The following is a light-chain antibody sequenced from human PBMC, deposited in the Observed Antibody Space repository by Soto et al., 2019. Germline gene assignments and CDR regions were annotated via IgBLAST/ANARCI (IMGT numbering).Light chain of an antibody. V-gene: IGKV1-5*01. CDR3: LQYNSYSQT. CDR2: DAS. CDR1: QSISSW. J-gene: IGKJ1*01. Sequence: DIQMTQSPSTLSASVGDRVTITCRASQSISSWLAWYQQKPGKAPKLLIYDASSLESGVPSRLSGSGSGTEFTLTICSLQPDDFATYYCLQYNSYSQTFGQGTKVDIK.